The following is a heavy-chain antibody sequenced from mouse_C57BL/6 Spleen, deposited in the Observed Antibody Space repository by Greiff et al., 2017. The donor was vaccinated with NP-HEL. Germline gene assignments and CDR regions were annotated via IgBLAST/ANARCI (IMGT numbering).Heavy chain of an antibody. J-gene: IGHJ4*01. CDR3: AILDYSNPYAMDY. D-gene: IGHD2-5*01. CDR2: IHPSDSDT. V-gene: IGHV1-74*01. CDR1: GYTFTSYW. Sequence: QVQLQQPGAELVKPGASVKVSCKASGYTFTSYWMHWVKQRPGQGLEWIGRIHPSDSDTNYNQKFKGKATLTVDKSSSTAYMQLSSLTSEDSAVYYCAILDYSNPYAMDYWGQGTSVTVSS.